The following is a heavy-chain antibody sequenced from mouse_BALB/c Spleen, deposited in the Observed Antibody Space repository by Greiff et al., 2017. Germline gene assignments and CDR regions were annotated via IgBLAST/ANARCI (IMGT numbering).Heavy chain of an antibody. CDR3: ARHRAY. Sequence: EVQRVESGGGLVKPGGSLKLSCAASGFAFSSYDMSWVRQTPEKRLEWVAYISSGGGSTYYPDTVKGRFTISRDNAKNTLYLQMSSLKSEDTAMYYCARHRAYWGQGTLVTVSA. CDR1: GFAFSSYD. J-gene: IGHJ3*01. CDR2: ISSGGGST. V-gene: IGHV5-12-1*01.